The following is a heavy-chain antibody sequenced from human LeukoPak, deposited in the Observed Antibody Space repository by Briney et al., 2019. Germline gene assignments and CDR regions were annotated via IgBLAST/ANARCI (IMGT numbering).Heavy chain of an antibody. CDR1: GFTFSSYG. D-gene: IGHD3-9*01. V-gene: IGHV3-30*18. J-gene: IGHJ4*02. CDR3: AKGQGDILTGYALDY. CDR2: ISYDGSNK. Sequence: GGSLRLSCAASGFTFSSYGMHWVRQAPGKGLEWVAVISYDGSNKYYADPVKGRFTISRDNSKNTLYLQMNSLRAEDTAVYYCAKGQGDILTGYALDYWGQGTLVTVSS.